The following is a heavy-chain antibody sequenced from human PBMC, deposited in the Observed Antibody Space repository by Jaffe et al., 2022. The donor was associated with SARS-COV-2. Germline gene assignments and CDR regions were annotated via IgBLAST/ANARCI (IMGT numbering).Heavy chain of an antibody. Sequence: EVQLVESGGGLVQPGGSLRLSCTGSGLTSGDYGVRWFRQAPGKGLEWVGFIRNKGSGGTTERAASVSGRFTISKDDSKKIAYLQMNSLQSEDTGVYYCTRDKWEVLGSFYYYYMDVWGKGTTVTVSS. CDR3: TRDKWEVLGSFYYYYMDV. D-gene: IGHD1-26*01. J-gene: IGHJ6*03. V-gene: IGHV3-49*03. CDR2: IRNKGSGGTT. CDR1: GLTSGDYG.